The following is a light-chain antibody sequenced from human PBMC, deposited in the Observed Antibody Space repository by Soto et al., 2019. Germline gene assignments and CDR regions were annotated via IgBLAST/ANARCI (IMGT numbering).Light chain of an antibody. CDR2: DAS. CDR3: HQYTNWLALT. Sequence: IAMTPSPCTLSVSPGQGATHSCRFSQTVSTNLAWYQQKPGQAPRLLIYDASTRATGMPVRFRGSGSGTQFTLTISSLQSEDSAVYYCHQYTNWLALTFGGGTKVDIK. CDR1: QTVSTN. J-gene: IGKJ4*01. V-gene: IGKV3-15*01.